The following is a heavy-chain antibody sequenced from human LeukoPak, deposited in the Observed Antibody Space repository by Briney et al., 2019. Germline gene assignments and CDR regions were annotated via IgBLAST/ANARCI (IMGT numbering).Heavy chain of an antibody. CDR2: IYYSGST. CDR3: ARGGGDVYNVFDC. J-gene: IGHJ4*02. V-gene: IGHV4-31*03. Sequence: SETLSLTCTVSGGSISSGGYYWSWIRRHPGKGLEWIGYIYYSGSTYYNPSLKSRVTISVDTSKNQFSLKLSSVSAADTAVYYCARGGGDVYNVFDCWGQGTLVTVSS. CDR1: GGSISSGGYY. D-gene: IGHD5-24*01.